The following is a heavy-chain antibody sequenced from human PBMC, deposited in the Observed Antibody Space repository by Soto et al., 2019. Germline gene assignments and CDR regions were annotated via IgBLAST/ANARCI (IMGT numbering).Heavy chain of an antibody. V-gene: IGHV1-46*01. J-gene: IGHJ3*02. CDR2: INPSGGST. Sequence: ASVKVSCKASGYTFTSYYMHWVRQAPGQGLEWMGIINPSGGSTSYAQKFQGRVTMTRDTSTSTVYMELSSLRSEDTAMYYYEREIRGYSYGSGEFDAFDIWGQGTMVTVSS. D-gene: IGHD5-18*01. CDR3: EREIRGYSYGSGEFDAFDI. CDR1: GYTFTSYY.